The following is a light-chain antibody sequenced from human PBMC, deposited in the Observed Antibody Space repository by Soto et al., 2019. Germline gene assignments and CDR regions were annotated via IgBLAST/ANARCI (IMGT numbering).Light chain of an antibody. CDR2: WAS. CDR1: QSVFYSSNNKNY. J-gene: IGKJ2*01. CDR3: QQYYTTPPYT. Sequence: DIVMTQSPDSLAVFLGERATINCKSSQSVFYSSNNKNYLALYQHKAGQPPKLLIYWASTRESGVPDRFSGSGSGTDFTLTISSLQAEDVAVYYCQQYYTTPPYTFGQGTKLEIK. V-gene: IGKV4-1*01.